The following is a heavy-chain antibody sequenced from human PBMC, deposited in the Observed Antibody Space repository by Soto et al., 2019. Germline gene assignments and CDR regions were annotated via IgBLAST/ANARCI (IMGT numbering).Heavy chain of an antibody. J-gene: IGHJ4*02. CDR3: AKDRCFLAARNYFDY. D-gene: IGHD6-6*01. V-gene: IGHV3-30*18. CDR1: GFTFSSYG. Sequence: QVQLVESGGGVVQPGRSLRLSCAASGFTFSSYGMHRVRQAPGKGLEWVAVISYDGSNKYYADSVKGRFTISRDNSKNTLYLQMNSLRAEDTAVYYCAKDRCFLAARNYFDYWGQGTLVTVSS. CDR2: ISYDGSNK.